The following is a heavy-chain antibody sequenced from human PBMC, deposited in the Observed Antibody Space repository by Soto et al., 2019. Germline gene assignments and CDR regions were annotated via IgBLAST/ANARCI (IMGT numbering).Heavy chain of an antibody. V-gene: IGHV4-34*01. CDR3: ARGRSRSIGSRLFYYYGMDV. Sequence: SETLSLTCAVYGGSFSGYYWSWIRQPPGEGLEWIGEINHSGSSDYHPSLKSRVTISVDTSTNQFSLKLSSVTAADTAVYYCARGRSRSIGSRLFYYYGMDVWGQGTTVTVSS. J-gene: IGHJ6*02. D-gene: IGHD3-22*01. CDR2: INHSGSS. CDR1: GGSFSGYY.